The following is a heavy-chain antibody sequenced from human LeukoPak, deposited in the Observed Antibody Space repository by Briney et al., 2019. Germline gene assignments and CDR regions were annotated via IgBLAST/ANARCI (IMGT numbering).Heavy chain of an antibody. CDR2: FDPEDGET. Sequence: ASVKVSCKVSGYTLIELSMHWVRQAPGKGLEWMGGFDPEDGETIYAQKFQGRVTMTEDTSTDTAYMEPSSLRSEDTAVYYCATLGESPHYYYYMDVWGKGTTVTVSS. CDR1: GYTLIELS. V-gene: IGHV1-24*01. J-gene: IGHJ6*03. D-gene: IGHD3-10*01. CDR3: ATLGESPHYYYYMDV.